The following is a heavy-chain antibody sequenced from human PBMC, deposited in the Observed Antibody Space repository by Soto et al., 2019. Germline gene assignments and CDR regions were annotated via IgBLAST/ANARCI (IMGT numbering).Heavy chain of an antibody. Sequence: ASVKVSCKASGYTFTSYGISWVRQTPGQGLEWMGWISAYNGNTNYAQKLQGRVTMTTDTSTSTAYMELRSLRSDDTAVYYCARQTTVTTAGYFDYWGQGTLVTVSS. CDR1: GYTFTSYG. V-gene: IGHV1-18*01. CDR2: ISAYNGNT. D-gene: IGHD4-17*01. CDR3: ARQTTVTTAGYFDY. J-gene: IGHJ4*02.